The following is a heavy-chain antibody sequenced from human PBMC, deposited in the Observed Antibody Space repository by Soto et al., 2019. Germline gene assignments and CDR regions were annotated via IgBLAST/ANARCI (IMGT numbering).Heavy chain of an antibody. D-gene: IGHD3-3*01. CDR1: GGTFSSYA. CDR2: IIPIFGTA. Sequence: SVKVSCKASGGTFSSYAISWVRQAPGQGLEWMGGIIPIFGTANYAQKFQGRVTITADESTSTAYMELSSLRSEDTAVYYCASHWSGYSELYPYYYYYYGMDVWGQGTTVTVSS. CDR3: ASHWSGYSELYPYYYYYYGMDV. V-gene: IGHV1-69*13. J-gene: IGHJ6*02.